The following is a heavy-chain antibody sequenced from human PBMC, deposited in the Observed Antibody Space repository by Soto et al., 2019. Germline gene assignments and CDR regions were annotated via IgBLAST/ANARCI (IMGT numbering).Heavy chain of an antibody. D-gene: IGHD3-22*01. CDR1: GGTFGSDA. Sequence: VASVKVSCKSSGGTFGSDAITWVRQAPGQGLEWVGRIIPIFGTTNYAQNSQGRVTISADKSTLTSYMELHSLTSDDTALYYCARDRTDSGYYTNWLDPWGQGTQVTVSS. V-gene: IGHV1-69*06. CDR2: IIPIFGTT. J-gene: IGHJ5*02. CDR3: ARDRTDSGYYTNWLDP.